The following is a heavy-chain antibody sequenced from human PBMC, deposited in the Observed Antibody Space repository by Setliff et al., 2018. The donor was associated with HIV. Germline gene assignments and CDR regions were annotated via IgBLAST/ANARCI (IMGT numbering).Heavy chain of an antibody. J-gene: IGHJ4*02. CDR3: ARHYNVNYYVRKDFDY. D-gene: IGHD1-26*01. CDR1: GGSLSGYY. V-gene: IGHV4-34*01. CDR2: FNHGRST. Sequence: SETLSLTCAVYGGSLSGYYWSWIRQPPGKGLEWIGEFNHGRSTNNNPSLRSRVTISVDTSKNQVSLKLSSVTAADTAVYYCARHYNVNYYVRKDFDYWGQGILVTVSS.